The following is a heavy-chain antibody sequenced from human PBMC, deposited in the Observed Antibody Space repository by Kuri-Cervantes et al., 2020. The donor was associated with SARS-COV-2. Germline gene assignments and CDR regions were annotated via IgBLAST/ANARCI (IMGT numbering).Heavy chain of an antibody. CDR3: ARSRPIPGGYCFDY. CDR1: GGSISSSSCY. V-gene: IGHV4-39*01. Sequence: SETLSLTCTVSGGSISSSSCYWGWIRQPPGKGLELIGNIYYTGRTFYNASLKSRVTISVDTSKNQFSLKLNSVTAADTAIYYCARSRPIPGGYCFDYWGLGTLVTVSS. J-gene: IGHJ4*02. CDR2: IYYTGRT. D-gene: IGHD2-21*01.